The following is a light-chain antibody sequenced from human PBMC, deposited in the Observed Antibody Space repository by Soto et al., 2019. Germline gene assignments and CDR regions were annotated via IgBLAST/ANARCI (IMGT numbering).Light chain of an antibody. CDR2: STN. CDR3: VLYLPSGIWV. Sequence: QTVVTQEPSFSVSPGGTVTLTCGLSSGSVSTRYYPSWYQQTPGQAPRTLIYSTNTRSSGVPDRFSGSILGNKAALTITGAQADDESDYYCVLYLPSGIWVFGGGTKLTVL. CDR1: SGSVSTRYY. V-gene: IGLV8-61*01. J-gene: IGLJ2*01.